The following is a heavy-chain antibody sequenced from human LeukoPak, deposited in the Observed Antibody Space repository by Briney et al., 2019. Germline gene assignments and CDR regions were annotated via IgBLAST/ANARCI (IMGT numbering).Heavy chain of an antibody. Sequence: SQTLSLTCVISGDSVSGYTVAWNWIRQSPSRGLEWLGRTYFRSSWIFEYAVSVKSRIKISPDTSKNQFSLQLLSVTSEDTAVYYCARRDSGGYCFDYWGQGTLVTVSS. V-gene: IGHV6-1*01. CDR2: TYFRSSWIF. D-gene: IGHD3-22*01. CDR3: ARRDSGGYCFDY. J-gene: IGHJ4*02. CDR1: GDSVSGYTVA.